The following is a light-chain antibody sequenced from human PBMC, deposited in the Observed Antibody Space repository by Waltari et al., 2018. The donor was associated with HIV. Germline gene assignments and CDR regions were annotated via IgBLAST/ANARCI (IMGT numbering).Light chain of an antibody. J-gene: IGLJ2*01. V-gene: IGLV2-14*01. CDR3: ASLSNSVTLVV. Sequence: QSDLSQPASVSGSPGQSVTISCNGTNSDIGASDSVSWYQKFPDSAPRLLIKSVKKRPSGISSRFSGSKAANTASLTISGLQPEDEADFYCASLSNSVTLVVFGGGTHLTVL. CDR2: SVK. CDR1: NSDIGASDS.